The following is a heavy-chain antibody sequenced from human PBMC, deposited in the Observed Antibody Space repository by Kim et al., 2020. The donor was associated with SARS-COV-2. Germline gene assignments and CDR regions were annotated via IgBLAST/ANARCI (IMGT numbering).Heavy chain of an antibody. Sequence: GGSLRLSCSASGFTFSSYAMHWVRQAPGKGLEYVSAISSNGGSTYYADSVKGRFTISRDNSKNTLYLQMSSLRAEDTAVYYCVKGGGIAAAGTSYYYGMDVWGQGTTVTVSS. CDR1: GFTFSSYA. CDR3: VKGGGIAAAGTSYYYGMDV. J-gene: IGHJ6*02. CDR2: ISSNGGST. D-gene: IGHD6-13*01. V-gene: IGHV3-64D*06.